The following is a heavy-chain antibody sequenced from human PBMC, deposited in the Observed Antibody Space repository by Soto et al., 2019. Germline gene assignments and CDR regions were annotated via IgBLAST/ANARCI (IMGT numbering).Heavy chain of an antibody. CDR2: FFIGGNT. CDR3: ARTIGTGCYGCPERFDP. J-gene: IGHJ5*02. D-gene: IGHD3-10*01. Sequence: PSETLSLTCTVSGGSISSSTYYWGWMRQPPGKGLEWIASFFIGGNTYYNPSLKSRVTISVDTSKNQFSLKLSSVTAEDTAVYYCARTIGTGCYGCPERFDPWGQGTLVTVSS. V-gene: IGHV4-39*07. CDR1: GGSISSSTYY.